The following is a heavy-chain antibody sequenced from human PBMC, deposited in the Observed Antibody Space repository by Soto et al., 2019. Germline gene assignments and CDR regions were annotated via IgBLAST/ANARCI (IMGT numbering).Heavy chain of an antibody. CDR2: IYWNDDK. CDR1: GFSLSTSGVG. CDR3: AHRPIAAAGTPEKFDP. Sequence: GSGPTLVNPTQTLTLTCTFSGFSLSTSGVGVGWIRQPPGKALEWLALIYWNDDKRYSPSLKSRLTITKDTSKNQVVLTMTNMDPVDTATYYCAHRPIAAAGTPEKFDPWGQGTLVTVSS. J-gene: IGHJ5*02. D-gene: IGHD6-13*01. V-gene: IGHV2-5*01.